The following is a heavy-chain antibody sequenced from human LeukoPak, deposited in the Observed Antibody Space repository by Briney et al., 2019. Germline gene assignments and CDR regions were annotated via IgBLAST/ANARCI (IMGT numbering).Heavy chain of an antibody. CDR1: GGSFSGYY. J-gene: IGHJ5*01. V-gene: IGHV4-34*01. CDR3: ARGDFWSGYDNWFDS. CDR2: INHSGST. D-gene: IGHD3-3*01. Sequence: SETLSLTCAVYGGSFSGYYWSWIRQPPGKGLEWIGEINHSGSTNYDPSLKSRVTISVDTSKDQFSLKLSSVTAADTAVYYCARGDFWSGYDNWFDSWGQGTLVTVSS.